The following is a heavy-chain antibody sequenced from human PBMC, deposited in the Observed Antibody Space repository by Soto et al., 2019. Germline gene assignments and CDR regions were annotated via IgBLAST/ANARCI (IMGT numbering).Heavy chain of an antibody. CDR1: GFTFSSYA. V-gene: IGHV3-23*01. J-gene: IGHJ4*02. Sequence: GGSLRLSCAASGFTFSSYAMSWVRQAPGKGLEWVSAISGSGGSTYYADSVKGRFTISRDNSKNTLYLQMNSLRAEDTAVYYCAKSLLGYYYDSSGYYFDYWGQGTLVTVSS. CDR3: AKSLLGYYYDSSGYYFDY. D-gene: IGHD3-22*01. CDR2: ISGSGGST.